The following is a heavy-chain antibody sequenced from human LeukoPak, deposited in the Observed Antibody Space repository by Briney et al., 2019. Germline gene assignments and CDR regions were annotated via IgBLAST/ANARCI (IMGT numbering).Heavy chain of an antibody. CDR1: GFIFNNYG. V-gene: IGHV3-23*01. CDR3: AKGSSGYFADL. CDR2: ISNDGGGT. J-gene: IGHJ5*02. Sequence: GGSLRLSCAASGFIFNNYGLIWVRQAPGKGLEWVSAISNDGGGTQYADFVEGRFTISRDNSKNTLFLQMSSLRAEDTALYYCAKGSSGYFADLWGQGTLVTVSS. D-gene: IGHD3-22*01.